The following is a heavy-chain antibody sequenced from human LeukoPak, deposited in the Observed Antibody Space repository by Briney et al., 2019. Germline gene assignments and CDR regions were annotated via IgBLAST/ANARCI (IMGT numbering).Heavy chain of an antibody. CDR2: VNPNSGGT. CDR1: GYTFTGHY. J-gene: IGHJ4*02. D-gene: IGHD3-3*01. V-gene: IGHV1-2*02. Sequence: VASVKVSCKPSGYTFTGHYIHWVRQAPGEGLEWMGWVNPNSGGTNYAQKFQGRVTMTRDTSVSTAYMELRSLTSDDTAVYYCAVWNGYHDFWSGPFDFWGQGTRVSVSS. CDR3: AVWNGYHDFWSGPFDF.